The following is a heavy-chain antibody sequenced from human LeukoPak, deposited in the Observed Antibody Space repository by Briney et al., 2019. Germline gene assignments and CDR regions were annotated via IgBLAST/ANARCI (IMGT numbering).Heavy chain of an antibody. CDR1: GYTFTSDD. CDR3: ARDQDCSGGSCYTNNLDY. V-gene: IGHV1-46*01. CDR2: INPSGGST. D-gene: IGHD2-15*01. J-gene: IGHJ4*02. Sequence: GASVKLSCKASGYTFTSDDMHWVRQAPGQGLEWMGIINPSGGSTSYAQKFQGRVTMTRDTSTSTVYMELSSLRSEDTAVYYCARDQDCSGGSCYTNNLDYWGQGTLVTVSS.